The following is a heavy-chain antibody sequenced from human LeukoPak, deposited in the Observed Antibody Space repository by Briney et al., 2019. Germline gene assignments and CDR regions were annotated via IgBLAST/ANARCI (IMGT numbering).Heavy chain of an antibody. V-gene: IGHV3-7*03. Sequence: GGSLRLSCAASGFTFSSYWMSWVRQAPGKGLEWVANIKQDGSEKYYVDSVKGRFTISRDNAKNSVYLQMTSLRAEDTAVYFCARGRIVGATTLGYWGQGTLVTVSS. CDR2: IKQDGSEK. CDR1: GFTFSSYW. CDR3: ARGRIVGATTLGY. J-gene: IGHJ4*02. D-gene: IGHD1-26*01.